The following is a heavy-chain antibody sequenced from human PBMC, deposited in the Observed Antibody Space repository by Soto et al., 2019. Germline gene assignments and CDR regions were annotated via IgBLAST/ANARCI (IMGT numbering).Heavy chain of an antibody. CDR3: ARDEEDANLMIVVLPGDY. CDR2: VSTYDGNT. CDR1: GYRFSRYG. J-gene: IGHJ4*02. Sequence: QVQLVQSGGEVKEPGASVKVSCKASGYRFSRYGINWVRQAPGQGLEWMGWVSTYDGNTQYAQKFQGRITMTTDTSTNTVYLELRSLTSDDKAVYYCARDEEDANLMIVVLPGDYWGQGTLVSVS. D-gene: IGHD2-21*01. V-gene: IGHV1-18*01.